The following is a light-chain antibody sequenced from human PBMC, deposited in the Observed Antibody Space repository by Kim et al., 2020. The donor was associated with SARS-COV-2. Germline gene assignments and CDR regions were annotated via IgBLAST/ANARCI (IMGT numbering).Light chain of an antibody. V-gene: IGKV3-20*01. Sequence: IVLTQSPATLSLSPGERATLSCRASQSVSNNYLAWYQQRPGLAPRLLIYGASSRATGIPDRFSGSGSGTDFTLTITRLEPEDFAVYYCQQYGNSLRTFGQGTKVDIK. CDR2: GAS. CDR3: QQYGNSLRT. CDR1: QSVSNNY. J-gene: IGKJ1*01.